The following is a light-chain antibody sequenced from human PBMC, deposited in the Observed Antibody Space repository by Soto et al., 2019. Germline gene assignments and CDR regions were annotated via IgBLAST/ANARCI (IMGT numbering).Light chain of an antibody. V-gene: IGKV3-20*01. J-gene: IGKJ1*01. CDR1: QSVRAY. CDR3: QQYDSSPRT. Sequence: IVLTQSPDTLSLSPGERATLSCRASQSVRAYLAWYQQKPGQAPRLLIYAISDRATGVPDRFRGSGSGTDFTLTITRLEPEDFAVYFCQQYDSSPRTFGQGTKVEIK. CDR2: AIS.